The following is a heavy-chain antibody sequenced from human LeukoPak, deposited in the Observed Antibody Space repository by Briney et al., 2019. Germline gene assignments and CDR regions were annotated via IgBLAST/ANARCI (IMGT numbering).Heavy chain of an antibody. CDR2: IYHSGST. CDR3: ARGPPIPDYGGNSLDY. CDR1: GGSISSGGYS. D-gene: IGHD4-23*01. Sequence: SETLSLTCAVSGGSISSGGYSWSWIRQPPGKGLEWIGYIYHSGSTYYNPSLKSRVTISVDRSKNQFSLKLSSVTAADTAVYYCARGPPIPDYGGNSLDYWGQGTLVTVSS. J-gene: IGHJ4*02. V-gene: IGHV4-30-2*01.